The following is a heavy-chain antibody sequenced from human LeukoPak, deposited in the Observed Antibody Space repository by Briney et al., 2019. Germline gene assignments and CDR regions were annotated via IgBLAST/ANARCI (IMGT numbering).Heavy chain of an antibody. CDR3: ARRVFSGWGYYFDY. V-gene: IGHV1-2*02. J-gene: IGHJ4*02. CDR1: GYSFTGYY. CDR2: INPKSGGT. Sequence: ASVKVSCKASGYSFTGYYLDWVRQAPGQGLEWMGWINPKSGGTNYAQKFPGRVTMTRDTSISTAHMELSSLRSDDTAIYYCARRVFSGWGYYFDYWGQGTLVTVSS. D-gene: IGHD6-19*01.